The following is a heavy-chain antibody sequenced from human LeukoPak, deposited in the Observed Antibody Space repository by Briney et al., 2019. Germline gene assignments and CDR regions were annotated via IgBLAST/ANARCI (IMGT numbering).Heavy chain of an antibody. CDR3: ARHGGNRLGSPGALDY. J-gene: IGHJ4*02. V-gene: IGHV4-39*01. Sequence: MTSETLSLTCTVSGGSISSSSYYWGWIRQPPGKGLEWIGSIYYSGSTYYNPSLKSRVTISVDTSKNQFSLKLSSVTAADTAVYYCARHGGNRLGSPGALDYWGQGTLVTVSS. CDR1: GGSISSSSYY. CDR2: IYYSGST. D-gene: IGHD3-16*02.